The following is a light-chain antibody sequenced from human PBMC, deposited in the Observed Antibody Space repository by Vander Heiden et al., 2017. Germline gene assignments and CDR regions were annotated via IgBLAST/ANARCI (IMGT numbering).Light chain of an antibody. CDR3: QSYDSSLSGWV. J-gene: IGLJ3*02. Sequence: QSVLTQPPSVSGAPGQRVTISCTGSSSNIGAGYDVHWYQQLPGTDPKLLIFRNTNRPSGVPERFSGSKSGTSASLAITGLQAEDEADYYCQSYDSSLSGWVFGGGTTLTVL. CDR2: RNT. V-gene: IGLV1-40*01. CDR1: SSNIGAGYD.